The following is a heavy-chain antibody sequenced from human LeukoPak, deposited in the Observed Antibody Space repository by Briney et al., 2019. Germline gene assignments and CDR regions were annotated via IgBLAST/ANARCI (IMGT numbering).Heavy chain of an antibody. Sequence: ASVKVSCKASGYTFTGYYMHWVRQAPGQGLEWMGWINTNTGNPTYAQGFTGRFVFSLDTSVSTAYLQISSLKAEDTAVYYCARELAVIPDYFDYWGQGTLVTVSS. D-gene: IGHD4-11*01. J-gene: IGHJ4*02. V-gene: IGHV7-4-1*02. CDR1: GYTFTGYY. CDR2: INTNTGNP. CDR3: ARELAVIPDYFDY.